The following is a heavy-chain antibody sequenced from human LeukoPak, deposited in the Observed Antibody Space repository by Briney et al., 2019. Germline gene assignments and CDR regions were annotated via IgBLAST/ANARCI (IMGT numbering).Heavy chain of an antibody. Sequence: GGSLRLSCGASGFTVSDVWMSWVRQAPGKGLEWLGRIKSKSDGGTTDCAAPVKGRFTISRDDSKNTVFLQMNSLKTEDTAVYYCTTDPRHWGQGTLVTVSS. CDR3: TTDPRH. CDR2: IKSKSDGGTT. J-gene: IGHJ4*02. CDR1: GFTVSDVW. V-gene: IGHV3-15*01.